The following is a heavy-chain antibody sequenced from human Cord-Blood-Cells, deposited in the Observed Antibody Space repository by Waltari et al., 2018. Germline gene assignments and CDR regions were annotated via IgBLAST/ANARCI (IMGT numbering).Heavy chain of an antibody. CDR2: ISYDGSNK. J-gene: IGHJ6*02. V-gene: IGHV3-30*18. CDR1: GLTFSSYG. CDR3: AKDSRYCSSTSCYYGMDV. Sequence: QVQLVESGGGVVQPGRSLSLSCAASGLTFSSYGMHWVRQAPGKGLEWVAVISYDGSNKYYADSVKGRFTISRDNSKNTLYLQMNSLRAEDTAVYYCAKDSRYCSSTSCYYGMDVWGQGP. D-gene: IGHD2-2*01.